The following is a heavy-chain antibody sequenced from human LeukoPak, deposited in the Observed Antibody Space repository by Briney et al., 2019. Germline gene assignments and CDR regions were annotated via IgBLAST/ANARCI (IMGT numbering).Heavy chain of an antibody. Sequence: ASVKVSCKASGYTVTSYYMHWVRQAPGQGLEWMAILNPSGGSSNYAQKYQGRATLTRATSTGTVYMELSSLRSEDTAVYYCASVYKHGMDVWGQGTTVIVSS. CDR1: GYTVTSYY. D-gene: IGHD5-24*01. CDR3: ASVYKHGMDV. CDR2: LNPSGGSS. V-gene: IGHV1-46*01. J-gene: IGHJ6*02.